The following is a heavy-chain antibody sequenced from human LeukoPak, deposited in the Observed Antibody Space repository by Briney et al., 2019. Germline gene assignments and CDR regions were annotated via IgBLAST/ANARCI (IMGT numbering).Heavy chain of an antibody. Sequence: DSVKVSCKASGYTFTSYGFTWVRQAPGQGLEWMGWISANSGNTNYAPKFQGRVTTTTDTSTTTAYMDLRSLRSDDTAVYYCARDIAVAGEPDYWGQGTLVTVSS. CDR1: GYTFTSYG. CDR3: ARDIAVAGEPDY. J-gene: IGHJ4*02. CDR2: ISANSGNT. V-gene: IGHV1-18*01. D-gene: IGHD6-19*01.